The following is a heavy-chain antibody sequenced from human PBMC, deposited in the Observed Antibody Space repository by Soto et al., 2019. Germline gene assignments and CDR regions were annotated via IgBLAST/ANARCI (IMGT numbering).Heavy chain of an antibody. CDR1: GGTFSSYA. D-gene: IGHD3-22*01. Sequence: SVKVSCKASGGTFSSYAISWVRQAPGQGLEWMGGIIPIFSTANYAQKFQGRVTITADESTSTAYMELSSLRSEDTAVYYCAREKLTTYYYDSSGQRGWFDPWGQGTLVTVSS. CDR3: AREKLTTYYYDSSGQRGWFDP. V-gene: IGHV1-69*13. CDR2: IIPIFSTA. J-gene: IGHJ5*02.